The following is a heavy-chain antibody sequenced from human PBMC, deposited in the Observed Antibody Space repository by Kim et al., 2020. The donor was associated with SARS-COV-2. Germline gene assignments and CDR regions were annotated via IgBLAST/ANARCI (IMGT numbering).Heavy chain of an antibody. CDR2: IYYSGST. Sequence: SETLSLTCTVSGGSISSSSYYWGWIRQPPGKGLEWIGSIYYSGSTYYNPSLKSRLTISVDPSKNQFSLNLSSVTDADTAVYFCARDRPPRYSGYDYSFRDPKKNWFDPWGQGTLVTVSS. CDR1: GGSISSSSYY. CDR3: ARDRPPRYSGYDYSFRDPKKNWFDP. V-gene: IGHV4-39*07. J-gene: IGHJ5*02. D-gene: IGHD5-12*01.